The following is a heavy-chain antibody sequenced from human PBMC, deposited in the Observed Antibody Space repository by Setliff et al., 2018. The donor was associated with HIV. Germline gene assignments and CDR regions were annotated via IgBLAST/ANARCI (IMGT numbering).Heavy chain of an antibody. D-gene: IGHD3-16*01. CDR3: ARRTFGSGRIDP. CDR2: IHTSGST. CDR1: GDSISNGSYY. Sequence: SETLSLTCSVSGDSISNGSYYWSWIRLPAGKGLEWIGQIHTSGSTNYNPSLKSRLTISIDTSKNQFSLKLNSVTATDTAVYYCARRTFGSGRIDPWGQGTLVTVSS. J-gene: IGHJ5*02. V-gene: IGHV4-61*09.